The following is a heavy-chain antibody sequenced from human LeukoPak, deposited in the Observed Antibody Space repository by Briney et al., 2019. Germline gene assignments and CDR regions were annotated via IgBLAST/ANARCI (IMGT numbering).Heavy chain of an antibody. CDR2: IYTSGST. Sequence: SQTLSLTCTVSGNSISSGDNYWSWIRQPAGKGLEWIGRIYTSGSTNYNPSLKSRVTISVDTSKNQFSLKLSSVTAADTAVYYCARDDSGPVDYWGQGTLVTVSS. CDR3: ARDDSGPVDY. J-gene: IGHJ4*02. V-gene: IGHV4-61*02. CDR1: GNSISSGDNY. D-gene: IGHD5-12*01.